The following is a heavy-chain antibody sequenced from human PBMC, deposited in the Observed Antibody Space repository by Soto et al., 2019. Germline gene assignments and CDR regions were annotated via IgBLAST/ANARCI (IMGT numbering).Heavy chain of an antibody. CDR1: RFTFSSYA. D-gene: IGHD5-12*01. CDR3: AREGYALLYFDY. J-gene: IGHJ4*02. V-gene: IGHV3-30-3*01. CDR2: ISYDGSNK. Sequence: QVQLVESGGGVVQPGRSLRLSCAASRFTFSSYAMHWVRQAPGKGLEWVAVISYDGSNKYYADSVKGRFTISRDNSKNTLYLQMNSLRAEDTAVYYCAREGYALLYFDYWGQGTLVTVSS.